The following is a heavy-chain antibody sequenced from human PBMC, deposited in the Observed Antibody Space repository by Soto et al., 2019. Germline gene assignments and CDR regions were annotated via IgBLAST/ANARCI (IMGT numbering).Heavy chain of an antibody. J-gene: IGHJ4*02. CDR2: ISGSGGST. D-gene: IGHD2-15*01. Sequence: LSLSCAASGFTFSSYAMSWVRQAPGKGLEWVSAISGSGGSTYYADSVKGRFTISRDNSKNTLYLQMNSLRAEDTAVYYCAKEQGFDPTGYFDYWGQGXLVSVSS. V-gene: IGHV3-23*01. CDR3: AKEQGFDPTGYFDY. CDR1: GFTFSSYA.